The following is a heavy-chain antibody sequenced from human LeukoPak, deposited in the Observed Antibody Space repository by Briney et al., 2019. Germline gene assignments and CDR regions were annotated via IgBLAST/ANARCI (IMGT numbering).Heavy chain of an antibody. D-gene: IGHD1-26*01. CDR1: GFSFRNYG. V-gene: IGHV3-30*02. CDR2: IRSDSSYK. CDR3: AKDAVGATAYYFDC. J-gene: IGHJ4*02. Sequence: PGGSLRLSCVASGFSFRNYGMHWVRQAPGKGLEWVTFIRSDSSYKYYADSVKGRFTISRDNSKNTLYLQMNRLRAEDTAVYYCAKDAVGATAYYFDCWGQGTLVSVSS.